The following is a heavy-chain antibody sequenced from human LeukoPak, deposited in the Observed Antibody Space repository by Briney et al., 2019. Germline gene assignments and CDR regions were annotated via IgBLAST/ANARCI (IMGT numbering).Heavy chain of an antibody. D-gene: IGHD3-22*01. V-gene: IGHV4-39*07. J-gene: IGHJ4*02. CDR3: ASGQDYYDI. CDR1: GGSISSSSYY. Sequence: SETLSLTCTVSGGSISSSSYYWGWIRQPPGKGLEWIGSIYYSGSTYYNPSLKSRVTISVDTSKNQFSLKLSSVTAADTAVYYCASGQDYYDIWGQGTLVTVSS. CDR2: IYYSGST.